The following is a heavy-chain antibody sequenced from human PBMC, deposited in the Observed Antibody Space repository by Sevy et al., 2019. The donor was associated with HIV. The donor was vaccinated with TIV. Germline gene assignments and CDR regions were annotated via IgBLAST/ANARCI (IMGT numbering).Heavy chain of an antibody. Sequence: GGSLRLSCAASGFTFSNYWMSWVRQAPGKGLEWVANIKKDGSEKYYVDSVKGRFTISRDNAKNSLFLQMNSLRAEDTAPYYCARDCSSTSCLWGLDVWGQGTTVTVSS. CDR2: IKKDGSEK. J-gene: IGHJ6*02. D-gene: IGHD2-2*01. CDR1: GFTFSNYW. CDR3: ARDCSSTSCLWGLDV. V-gene: IGHV3-7*03.